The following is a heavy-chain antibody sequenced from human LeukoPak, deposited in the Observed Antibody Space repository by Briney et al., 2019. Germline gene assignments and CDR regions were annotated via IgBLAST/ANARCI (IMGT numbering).Heavy chain of an antibody. CDR1: GFTFSSYA. J-gene: IGHJ4*02. D-gene: IGHD6-19*01. CDR2: ISGSGGST. Sequence: GGSLGLSCAASGFTFSSYAMSWVRQAPGKGLEWVSAISGSGGSTYYADSVKGRFTISRDNSKNTLYLQMNSLRAEDTAVYYCAKKRPKGGIAVAGSLYFDYWGQGTLVTVSS. V-gene: IGHV3-23*01. CDR3: AKKRPKGGIAVAGSLYFDY.